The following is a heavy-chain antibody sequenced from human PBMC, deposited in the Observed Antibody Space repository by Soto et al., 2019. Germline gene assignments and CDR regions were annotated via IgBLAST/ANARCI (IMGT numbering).Heavy chain of an antibody. V-gene: IGHV3-30*04. CDR2: ISDDGRNK. CDR1: GFTFSSYT. Sequence: QVQLVESGGGVVQPGRSLRLSCAASGFTFSSYTMHWVRQAPGKGLEWVADISDDGRNKYYADSVKGRFTISRDNSKKILYLRMNSLRAEDTAVYYCARDGWLDIVAPSYYYYFGLDVWGQGTTVTVSS. D-gene: IGHD5-12*01. J-gene: IGHJ6*02. CDR3: ARDGWLDIVAPSYYYYFGLDV.